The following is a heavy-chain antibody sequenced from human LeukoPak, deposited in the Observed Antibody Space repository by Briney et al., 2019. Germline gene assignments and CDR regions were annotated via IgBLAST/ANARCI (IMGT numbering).Heavy chain of an antibody. CDR1: GYSFTGYW. CDR3: ARHRDDSGAFDI. Sequence: GESLKISCKGSGYSFTGYWIGWVRQMPGKGLGYRGIIYPGDSDTTYSPSFQGQLTISADKSISTAYLQWTSLKASDTAMYFCARHRDDSGAFDIWGQGTMVTVPS. CDR2: IYPGDSDT. V-gene: IGHV5-51*01. D-gene: IGHD4-17*01. J-gene: IGHJ3*02.